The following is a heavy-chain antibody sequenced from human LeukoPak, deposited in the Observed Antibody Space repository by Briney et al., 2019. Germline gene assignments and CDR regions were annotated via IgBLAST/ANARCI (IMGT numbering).Heavy chain of an antibody. D-gene: IGHD1-26*01. J-gene: IGHJ4*02. V-gene: IGHV4-39*01. Sequence: PSETLSLTCTVSRGSISSSSYYWGWIRQPPGKGLEWIGTIYYSGSTYYNPSLKSRVTISADTSKNQFSLKLSSVTAADTAVYYCARHLTQYSGSYYNDYWGQGTLVTVSS. CDR2: IYYSGST. CDR1: RGSISSSSYY. CDR3: ARHLTQYSGSYYNDY.